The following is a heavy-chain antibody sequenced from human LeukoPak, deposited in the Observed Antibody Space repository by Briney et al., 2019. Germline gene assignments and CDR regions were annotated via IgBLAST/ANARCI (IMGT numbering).Heavy chain of an antibody. J-gene: IGHJ3*02. D-gene: IGHD1-26*01. V-gene: IGHV3-23*01. Sequence: PGGSLRLSCAASGFTFSSYAVSWVRQAPGKGLEWVSAISGSGGSTYYAGSVKGRFTISRDNSKNTLYLQMNSLRAEDTAVYYCAKDIVVYRYAFDIWGQGTMVTVSS. CDR1: GFTFSSYA. CDR3: AKDIVVYRYAFDI. CDR2: ISGSGGST.